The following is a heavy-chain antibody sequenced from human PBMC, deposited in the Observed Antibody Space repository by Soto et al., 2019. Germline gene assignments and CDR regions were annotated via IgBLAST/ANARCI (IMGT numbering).Heavy chain of an antibody. CDR3: ASDAVAGTSGGMDV. Sequence: QVQLVQSGAEVKKPGASVKVSCKASGYTFTSYDINWVRQATGQGLEWMGWMNPNSGNTGYAQKFQGRVTMTRNTSKSTAYMELSSLRSEDTAVYYCASDAVAGTSGGMDVWGQGTTVTVSS. D-gene: IGHD6-19*01. J-gene: IGHJ6*02. CDR2: MNPNSGNT. V-gene: IGHV1-8*01. CDR1: GYTFTSYD.